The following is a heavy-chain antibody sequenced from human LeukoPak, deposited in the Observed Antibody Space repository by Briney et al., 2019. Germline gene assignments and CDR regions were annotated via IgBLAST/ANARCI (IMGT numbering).Heavy chain of an antibody. CDR1: GFTFSSYA. CDR3: AKHKYSSSWYRRNWFDP. CDR2: ISGGSGST. D-gene: IGHD6-13*01. V-gene: IGHV3-23*01. J-gene: IGHJ5*02. Sequence: GGSLRLSCAASGFTFSSYAMSWVRQAPGKGLEWVSAISGGSGSTYYADSVKGRFTISRDNSKNTLYLQMNSLRAEDTAVYYCAKHKYSSSWYRRNWFDPWGQGTLVTVSS.